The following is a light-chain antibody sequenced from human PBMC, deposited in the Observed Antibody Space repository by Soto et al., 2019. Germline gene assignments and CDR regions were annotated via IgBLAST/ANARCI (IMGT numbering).Light chain of an antibody. CDR2: AAS. J-gene: IGKJ1*01. CDR1: QGISTY. Sequence: DIQMTQSPSSLSASVGDRVTITCRASQGISTYLVWYQQKPGTVPKLLIFAASTLQSGVPSRFSGSGSGTDFTLTISSLQPEDVATYYCQNYHGAPRTFGQGIKVEIK. V-gene: IGKV1-27*01. CDR3: QNYHGAPRT.